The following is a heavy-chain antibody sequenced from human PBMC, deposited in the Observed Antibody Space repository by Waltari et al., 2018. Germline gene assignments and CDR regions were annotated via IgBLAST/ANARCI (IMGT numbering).Heavy chain of an antibody. V-gene: IGHV1-2*02. CDR2: INPKNGDT. J-gene: IGHJ4*02. CDR1: GSSFTDYH. Sequence: QVPLVQSGTVVKKPGASVKVSCQASGSSFTDYHLHWVRQAPGQGLEWLGWINPKNGDTSYAQNFLGRVTMTRDTSINTVYMDLSGLRSDDTAVFYCARDPGPIVGAPDYWGQGTLVTVSS. CDR3: ARDPGPIVGAPDY. D-gene: IGHD1-26*01.